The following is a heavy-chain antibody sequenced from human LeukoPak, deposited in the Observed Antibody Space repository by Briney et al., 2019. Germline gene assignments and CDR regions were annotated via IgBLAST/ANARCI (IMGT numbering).Heavy chain of an antibody. J-gene: IGHJ4*01. CDR2: IWSDGTNR. CDR1: GFIFRHHG. CDR3: ARDAQRGFDYSNSLQY. Sequence: GGSLRLSCAASGFIFRHHGMHWVRQAPGKGLEWVAVIWSDGTNRFYGDSVKGRFTISRDNSQNTVFLQMNSLRVKDTAIYYWARDAQRGFDYSNSLQYWGHGTLVTVSS. V-gene: IGHV3-33*01. D-gene: IGHD4-11*01.